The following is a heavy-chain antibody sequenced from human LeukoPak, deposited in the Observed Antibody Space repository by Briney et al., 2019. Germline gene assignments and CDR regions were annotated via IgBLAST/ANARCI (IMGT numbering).Heavy chain of an antibody. D-gene: IGHD3-10*02. CDR2: IYYSGST. CDR3: VRQMLGEDAFDI. Sequence: SETLSLTCTVSGGSISSDYWSWIRQPPGKGLEWIGYIYYSGSTNYNPSLKSRVTISVDTSKNQFSLKLSSVTAADTAVYYCVRQMLGEDAFDIWGQGTMVTVSS. V-gene: IGHV4-59*08. CDR1: GGSISSDY. J-gene: IGHJ3*02.